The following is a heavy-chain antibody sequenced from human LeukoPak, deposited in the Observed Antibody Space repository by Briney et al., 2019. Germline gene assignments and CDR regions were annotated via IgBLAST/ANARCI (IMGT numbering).Heavy chain of an antibody. V-gene: IGHV3-7*01. Sequence: GGSLRLSCAASGFPFSSYEMNWVRQAPGKGLEWVANIKPDGSESYYADSVKGRFSISRDNTKNSLYLQMNSLRAEDTAVYYCARDVRSGLNYFVFADYWGQGTLVTVSS. CDR1: GFPFSSYE. J-gene: IGHJ4*02. CDR3: ARDVRSGLNYFVFADY. D-gene: IGHD3-10*02. CDR2: IKPDGSES.